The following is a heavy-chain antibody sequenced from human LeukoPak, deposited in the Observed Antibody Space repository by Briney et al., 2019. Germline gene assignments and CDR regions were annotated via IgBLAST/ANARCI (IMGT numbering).Heavy chain of an antibody. Sequence: HPGGSLRLSCVASGFTFSSYAMSWVRQALGKGLQWVSSISRGGDSPNYADSVKGRFTISRDNSRNTLYLQVDNLRAEDTAMYYCAKEVYGSGPYYLDYWGQGTLVTVSS. J-gene: IGHJ4*02. CDR1: GFTFSSYA. CDR3: AKEVYGSGPYYLDY. CDR2: ISRGGDSP. V-gene: IGHV3-23*01. D-gene: IGHD3-10*01.